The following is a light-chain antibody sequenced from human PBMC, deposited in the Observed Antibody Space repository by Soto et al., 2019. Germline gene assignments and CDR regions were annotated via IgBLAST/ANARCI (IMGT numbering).Light chain of an antibody. J-gene: IGLJ2*01. CDR3: CTYAGSSTFV. CDR1: SSDVGSYSL. CDR2: EVS. V-gene: IGLV2-23*02. Sequence: QFALTQPASVSGSPGQSITISCTGTSSDVGSYSLVSWYQQHPGKAPKLMISEVSKRPSGVSNRFSGSKSGNTASLAISGLQAEDEADYYCCTYAGSSTFVFGGGTKVTVL.